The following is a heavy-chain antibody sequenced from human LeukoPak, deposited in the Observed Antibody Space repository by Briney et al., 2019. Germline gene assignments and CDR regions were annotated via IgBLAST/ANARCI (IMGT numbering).Heavy chain of an antibody. CDR1: GYTFTDYY. V-gene: IGHV1-2*02. Sequence: ASVKVSCKASGYTFTDYYMHWVRQAPGQGLEWMGWINPNSGGTYYAQKFQGRVTMTRDTSISTAYMELRSLRSDDTAVYYCARSYPPSSSGWHGSSLFDYWGQGTLVTVSS. J-gene: IGHJ4*02. CDR2: INPNSGGT. CDR3: ARSYPPSSSGWHGSSLFDY. D-gene: IGHD6-19*01.